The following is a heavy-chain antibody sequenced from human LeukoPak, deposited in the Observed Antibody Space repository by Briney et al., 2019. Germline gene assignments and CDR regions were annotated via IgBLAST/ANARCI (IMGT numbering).Heavy chain of an antibody. D-gene: IGHD6-13*01. Sequence: PGGTLRLSCAVSGFTFSSYGIHWVRQAPGKGLEWVAFIRYDGSNEYYADSVKSQFTISRDNSKNTLYLQMNSLRAEDTAVYYCAKDSSNWAFDYWGQGTLVTVSS. CDR3: AKDSSNWAFDY. J-gene: IGHJ4*02. CDR1: GFTFSSYG. V-gene: IGHV3-30*02. CDR2: IRYDGSNE.